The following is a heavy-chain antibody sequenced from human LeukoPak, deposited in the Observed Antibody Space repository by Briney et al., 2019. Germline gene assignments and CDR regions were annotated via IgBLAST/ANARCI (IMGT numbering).Heavy chain of an antibody. CDR1: GYTFTGYY. CDR2: INPNSGGT. Sequence: AAVKVSCKASGYTFTGYYMHWVRQAPGQGLEWMGRINPNSGGTNYAQKFQGRVTMTRDTSISTAYMELSRLRSDDTAVYYCASDPSYYGWGRVVNWFDPWGQGNLVTVSS. J-gene: IGHJ5*02. V-gene: IGHV1-2*06. D-gene: IGHD3-10*01. CDR3: ASDPSYYGWGRVVNWFDP.